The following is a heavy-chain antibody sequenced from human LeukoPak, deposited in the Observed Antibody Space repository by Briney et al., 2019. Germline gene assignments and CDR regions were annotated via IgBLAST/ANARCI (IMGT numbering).Heavy chain of an antibody. Sequence: GGSLRLSCAASGFTFSSHAVSWVRQAPGKGLEWVSAISDSGGTTYYADSVKGRFTISRDNSKNTLYLQINGLRVEDTAVYYCAKDRLPMIRGVDYWGQGTLVTVSS. J-gene: IGHJ4*02. V-gene: IGHV3-23*01. CDR2: ISDSGGTT. CDR1: GFTFSSHA. CDR3: AKDRLPMIRGVDY. D-gene: IGHD3-10*01.